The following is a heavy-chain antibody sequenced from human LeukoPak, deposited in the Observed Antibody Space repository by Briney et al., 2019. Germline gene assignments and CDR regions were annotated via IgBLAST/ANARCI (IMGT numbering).Heavy chain of an antibody. Sequence: GGSLRLFCAASGFSSSSYSMTWGRQAPGKGLEWVANINQDGSEKYYVDSVKGRFTISRDNARKSLCLQMSSLRAEDTAVYYCARDLKLELPASSGYCYGMDVWGQGTTVTVSS. CDR2: INQDGSEK. CDR3: ARDLKLELPASSGYCYGMDV. D-gene: IGHD1-7*01. V-gene: IGHV3-7*01. J-gene: IGHJ6*02. CDR1: GFSSSSYS.